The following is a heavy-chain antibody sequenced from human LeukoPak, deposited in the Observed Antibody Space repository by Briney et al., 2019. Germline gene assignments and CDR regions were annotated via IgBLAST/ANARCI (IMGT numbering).Heavy chain of an antibody. CDR2: IRYDGSNK. Sequence: GGSLRLPCAASVFTFSSYGMHCVRQAPGKGLEGVAFIRYDGSNKFYADSVKRRFTLPKDNSKNTLYLQMNSLRAEDTAVYYCVRDPPMVRGLIFHQPFAYWGQGTMVSVCS. V-gene: IGHV3-30*02. CDR3: VRDPPMVRGLIFHQPFAY. CDR1: VFTFSSYG. J-gene: IGHJ4*02. D-gene: IGHD3-10*01.